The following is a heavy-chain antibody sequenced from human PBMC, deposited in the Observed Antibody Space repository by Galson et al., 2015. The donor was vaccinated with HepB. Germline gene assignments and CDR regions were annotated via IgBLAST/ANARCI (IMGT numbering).Heavy chain of an antibody. CDR3: ARRITMVRGVTTNWFDP. D-gene: IGHD3-10*01. J-gene: IGHJ5*02. CDR1: GYTFTSYG. V-gene: IGHV1-18*01. Sequence: SVKVSCKASGYTFTSYGISWVRQAPGQGLEWMGWISAYNGNTNYAQKLQGRVTMTTDTSTSTAYMELRSLRSDDTAVYYCARRITMVRGVTTNWFDPWGQGTLVTVSS. CDR2: ISAYNGNT.